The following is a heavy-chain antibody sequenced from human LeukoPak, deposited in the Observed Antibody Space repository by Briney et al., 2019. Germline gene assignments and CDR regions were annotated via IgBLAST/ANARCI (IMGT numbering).Heavy chain of an antibody. D-gene: IGHD5-12*01. CDR3: AREMGGYPFDY. J-gene: IGHJ4*02. CDR1: GFTFSSYE. Sequence: GGSLRLSCAASGFTFSSYEMNWVRQAPGKGLEWVSYISITGITTYYADSVKGRFTISRDNAKNSLYLQMNSLRAEDTAVYYCAREMGGYPFDYWGQGTLVTVSS. CDR2: ISITGITT. V-gene: IGHV3-48*03.